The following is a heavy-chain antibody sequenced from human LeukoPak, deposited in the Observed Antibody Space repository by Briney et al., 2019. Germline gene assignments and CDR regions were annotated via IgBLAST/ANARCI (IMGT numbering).Heavy chain of an antibody. Sequence: GGSLRLSCAASGFTFSSYAMSWVRQAPGKGLEWVSAISGSGGTTYYADSVKGRFTISRDNSKYTLSLQMNSLRADDTAVYYCASTRLRSSVWRDYWGQGTLVIVSS. V-gene: IGHV3-23*01. J-gene: IGHJ4*02. CDR2: ISGSGGTT. CDR3: ASTRLRSSVWRDY. CDR1: GFTFSSYA. D-gene: IGHD6-25*01.